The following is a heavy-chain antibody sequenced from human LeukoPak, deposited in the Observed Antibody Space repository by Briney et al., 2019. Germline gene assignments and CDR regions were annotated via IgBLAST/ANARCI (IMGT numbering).Heavy chain of an antibody. Sequence: SGTLSLTCAVSGGSISSSNWWSWVRQPPGKGLEWIGEIYHSGNTNYNPSLKSRVSISVDKSKNQFSLKLSSVTAADTAVYYCAREGGAGYNYGTFDYWGQGTLVTVSS. CDR3: AREGGAGYNYGTFDY. J-gene: IGHJ4*02. CDR2: IYHSGNT. CDR1: GGSISSSNW. V-gene: IGHV4-4*02. D-gene: IGHD5-18*01.